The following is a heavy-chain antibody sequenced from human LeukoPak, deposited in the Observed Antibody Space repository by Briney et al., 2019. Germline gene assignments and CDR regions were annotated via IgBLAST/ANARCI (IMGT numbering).Heavy chain of an antibody. Sequence: SETLSLTCTVSGGSTSSYYWSWIRQPPGKGLEWIGYIYYSGSTNYNPSLKSRVTISVDTSKNQFSLKLSSVTAADTAVYYCARAPIGRDAFDIWGQGTMVTVSS. CDR1: GGSTSSYY. V-gene: IGHV4-59*01. J-gene: IGHJ3*02. CDR2: IYYSGST. CDR3: ARAPIGRDAFDI. D-gene: IGHD3-10*01.